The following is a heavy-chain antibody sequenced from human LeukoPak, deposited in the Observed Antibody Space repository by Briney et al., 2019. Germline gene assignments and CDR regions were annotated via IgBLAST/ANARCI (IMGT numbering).Heavy chain of an antibody. V-gene: IGHV4-61*02. CDR3: ARGVYCSTTSCPPHFYYYHMDV. D-gene: IGHD2-2*01. Sequence: SDTLSLTCTVSGDSISSGSYYWSWIRQPAGKGLEWIGRIYTSGRTNSNPALKSRVTISIDTSKNQFSLKLSSVTAADTAVYYCARGVYCSTTSCPPHFYYYHMDVWGKGTTVTVSS. CDR2: IYTSGRT. J-gene: IGHJ6*03. CDR1: GDSISSGSYY.